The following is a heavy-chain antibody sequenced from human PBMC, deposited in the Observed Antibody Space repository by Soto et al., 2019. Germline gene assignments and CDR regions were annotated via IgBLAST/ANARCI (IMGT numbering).Heavy chain of an antibody. D-gene: IGHD2-2*01. CDR2: IIPILGIA. Sequence: QVQLMQSGAEVKKPGSSVKVSCKASGGTFSSYTISWVRQAPGQGLEWMGRIIPILGIANYAQKFQGRVTITADKSTSTAYMELSSLRSEDTAVYYCARGQLPGTNYYYYYMDVWGKGTTVTVSS. J-gene: IGHJ6*03. CDR3: ARGQLPGTNYYYYYMDV. V-gene: IGHV1-69*02. CDR1: GGTFSSYT.